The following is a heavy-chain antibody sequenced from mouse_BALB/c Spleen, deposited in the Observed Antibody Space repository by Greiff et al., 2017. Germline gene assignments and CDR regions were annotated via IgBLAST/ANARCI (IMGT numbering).Heavy chain of an antibody. CDR1: GFSLTGYG. Sequence: QVQLQQSGPGLVAPSQSLSITCTVSGFSLTGYGVNWVRQPPGKGLEWLGMIWGDGSTDYNSALKSRLSISKDNSKSQVFLKMNSLQTDDTARYYCARGDYRYDYAMDYWGQGTSVTVSS. CDR3: ARGDYRYDYAMDY. D-gene: IGHD2-14*01. CDR2: IWGDGST. J-gene: IGHJ4*01. V-gene: IGHV2-6-7*01.